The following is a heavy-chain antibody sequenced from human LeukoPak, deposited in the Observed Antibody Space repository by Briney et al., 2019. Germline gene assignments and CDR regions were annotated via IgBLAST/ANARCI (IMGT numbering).Heavy chain of an antibody. CDR1: GYTFTSYG. Sequence: GASVKVSCKASGYTFTSYGISWVRQAPGQGLEWMGWISAYNGNTNYAQKFQGRVTMTTDTSTSTAYMELRSLRSDDTAVYYCARGSRRFRELSEPLDYWGQGTLVTVSS. J-gene: IGHJ4*02. CDR3: ARGSRRFRELSEPLDY. V-gene: IGHV1-18*01. D-gene: IGHD3-10*01. CDR2: ISAYNGNT.